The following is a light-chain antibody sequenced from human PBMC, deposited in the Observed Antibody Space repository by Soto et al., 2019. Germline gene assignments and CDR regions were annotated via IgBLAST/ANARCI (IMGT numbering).Light chain of an antibody. Sequence: QSVLTQPPSASGSPGQSVTISCTGTNSDVCGYNYVSWYQQYPGKAPKLIIYEVNERPSGVPDRFSGSKSGNTASLTVSGLQTADEADYYCSSYAGSNWYVFGTGTKVTVL. CDR2: EVN. J-gene: IGLJ1*01. CDR3: SSYAGSNWYV. CDR1: NSDVCGYNY. V-gene: IGLV2-8*01.